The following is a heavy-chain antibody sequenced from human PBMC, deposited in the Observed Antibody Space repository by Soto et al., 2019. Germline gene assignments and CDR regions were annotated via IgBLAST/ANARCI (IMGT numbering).Heavy chain of an antibody. J-gene: IGHJ4*02. CDR3: AKDVRFLEWLPYYFDY. V-gene: IGHV3-23*01. CDR2: ISGSGGST. CDR1: GVTFSSYA. Sequence: PGGSLRLSCAASGVTFSSYAMSWVRRAPGKGLEWVSAISGSGGSTYYADSVKGRFTISGDNSKNTLYLQMNSLRAEDTAVYYCAKDVRFLEWLPYYFDYWGQGTLVTVSS. D-gene: IGHD3-3*01.